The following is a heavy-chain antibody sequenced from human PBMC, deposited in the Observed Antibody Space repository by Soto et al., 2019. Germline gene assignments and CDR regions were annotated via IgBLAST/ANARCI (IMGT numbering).Heavy chain of an antibody. CDR1: GFTFSSYA. J-gene: IGHJ4*02. Sequence: PGGSLRLSCAASGFTFSSYAMHWVRQAPGKGLEWVAFISYDGSNKYYADSVKGRFTISRDNSKNTLYLQMNSLRAEDTAVYYCARDLSGDFLDYSGQGTLATVSS. D-gene: IGHD2-21*02. V-gene: IGHV3-30-3*01. CDR3: ARDLSGDFLDY. CDR2: ISYDGSNK.